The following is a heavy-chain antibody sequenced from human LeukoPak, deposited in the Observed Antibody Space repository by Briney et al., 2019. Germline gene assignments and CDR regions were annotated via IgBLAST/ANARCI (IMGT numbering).Heavy chain of an antibody. CDR1: AFTFSGYS. Sequence: GGSLRLSCAASAFTFSGYSMTWVRQAPGKGLEWVSSISSSGTYIYYPDSVKGRFTISRDNAKNSLYLQMNSLRAEDTAVYYCARIAVADNLFDYWGQGTLVTVSS. CDR2: ISSSGTYI. J-gene: IGHJ4*02. D-gene: IGHD6-19*01. V-gene: IGHV3-21*01. CDR3: ARIAVADNLFDY.